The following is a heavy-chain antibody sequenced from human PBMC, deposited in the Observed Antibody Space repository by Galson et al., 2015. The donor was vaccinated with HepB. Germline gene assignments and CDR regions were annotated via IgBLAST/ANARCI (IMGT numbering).Heavy chain of an antibody. CDR2: IWYDGSNK. CDR3: AREDPNIAAAVLDS. D-gene: IGHD6-25*01. J-gene: IGHJ4*02. Sequence: SLRLSCAASGFTFSRHGMHWVRQTPGKGLEWLALIWYDGSNKHYADSVRGRFTISRDNSKDTLYLQMNSLRAEDTAKYYCAREDPNIAAAVLDSWGQGTLVTVSS. CDR1: GFTFSRHG. V-gene: IGHV3-33*01.